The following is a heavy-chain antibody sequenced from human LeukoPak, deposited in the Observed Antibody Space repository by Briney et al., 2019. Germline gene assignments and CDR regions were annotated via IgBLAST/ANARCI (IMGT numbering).Heavy chain of an antibody. J-gene: IGHJ4*02. Sequence: ASVKVSCKASGYTFTSYGISWVRQAPGQGLEWMGWISAHHGDTNYAQNLQGRVSMTTDTSTSTAYMELRSLRSDDTAVYYCARRPGKNYCDSNGYGDYWGQGTLVTVSS. CDR1: GYTFTSYG. D-gene: IGHD3-22*01. CDR3: ARRPGKNYCDSNGYGDY. CDR2: ISAHHGDT. V-gene: IGHV1-18*01.